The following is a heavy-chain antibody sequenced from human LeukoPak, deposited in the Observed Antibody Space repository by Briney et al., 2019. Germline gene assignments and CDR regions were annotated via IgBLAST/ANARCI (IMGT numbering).Heavy chain of an antibody. V-gene: IGHV4-34*01. Sequence: SETLSLTCAVYGGSFSGYYWSWIRQPPGKGLEWIGEINHSGSTNYNPSLKSRVTISVDTSKNQFSLKLSSVTAADTAVYCCARFSPKFNSGWCVRDYWGQGTLVTVSS. CDR1: GGSFSGYY. CDR3: ARFSPKFNSGWCVRDY. CDR2: INHSGST. D-gene: IGHD6-19*01. J-gene: IGHJ4*02.